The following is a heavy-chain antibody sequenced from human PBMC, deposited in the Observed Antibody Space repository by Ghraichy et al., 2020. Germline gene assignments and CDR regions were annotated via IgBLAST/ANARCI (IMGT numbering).Heavy chain of an antibody. CDR3: SRAPGVGWAGSWFDP. V-gene: IGHV4-59*12. CDR2: IHSRGNT. D-gene: IGHD1-26*01. Sequence: SETLSLTCTVSGGSINNYYWTWSRQPPGAGLEWIGYIHSRGNTNYNPALKSRVSISLDQSNNEFSLSLTSVTAADTAVYYCSRAPGVGWAGSWFDPWGQGVLVTVSS. J-gene: IGHJ5*02. CDR1: GGSINNYY.